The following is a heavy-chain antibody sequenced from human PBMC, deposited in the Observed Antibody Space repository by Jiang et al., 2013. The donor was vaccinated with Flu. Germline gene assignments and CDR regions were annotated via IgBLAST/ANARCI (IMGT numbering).Heavy chain of an antibody. CDR1: GGSISSYY. CDR2: IYYSGST. V-gene: IGHV4-59*01. Sequence: GLVKPSETLSLTCTVSGGSISSYYWSWIRQPPGKGLEWTGYIYYSGSTNYNPSLKSRVTISVDTSKNQFSLKLSSVTAADTAVYYCARSPGDNYDILTGYFGYWGQGTLVTVSS. CDR3: ARSPGDNYDILTGYFGY. D-gene: IGHD3-9*01. J-gene: IGHJ4*02.